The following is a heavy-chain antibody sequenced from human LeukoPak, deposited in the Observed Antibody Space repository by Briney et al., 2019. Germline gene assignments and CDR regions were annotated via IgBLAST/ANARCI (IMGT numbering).Heavy chain of an antibody. J-gene: IGHJ5*02. D-gene: IGHD3-9*01. Sequence: PGGSLRLSCAASGFTFSSYSMNWVRQAPGKGLEWVSYISSSSSTIYYADSVKGRFTISRDNAKNSLYLQMNSLRDEDTAVYYCASTDYDILTGYYDALTFDPCGQGTLVTVSS. CDR1: GFTFSSYS. V-gene: IGHV3-48*02. CDR3: ASTDYDILTGYYDALTFDP. CDR2: ISSSSSTI.